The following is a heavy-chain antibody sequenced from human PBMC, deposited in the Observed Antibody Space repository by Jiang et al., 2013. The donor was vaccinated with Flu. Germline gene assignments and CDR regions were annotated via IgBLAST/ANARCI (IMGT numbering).Heavy chain of an antibody. CDR3: ARGIPYDYGDSSYYYYYGMDV. V-gene: IGHV4-59*01. CDR2: IYYSGST. Sequence: PGLVKPSETLSLTCTVSGGSISSYYWSWIRQPPGKGLEWIGYIYYSGSTNYNPSLKSRVTISVDTSKNQFSLKLSSVTAADTAVYYCARGIPYDYGDSSYYYYYGMDVWGQGTTVTVSS. J-gene: IGHJ6*02. CDR1: GGSISSYY. D-gene: IGHD4-17*01.